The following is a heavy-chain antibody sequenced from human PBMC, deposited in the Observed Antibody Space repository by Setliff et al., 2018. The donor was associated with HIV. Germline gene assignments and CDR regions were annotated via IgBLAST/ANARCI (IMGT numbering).Heavy chain of an antibody. CDR2: IHTSGST. J-gene: IGHJ3*02. CDR3: AKFYCPHGVCYGFDI. D-gene: IGHD2-8*01. Sequence: LSLTCTVSGGSMTNYWSWIRQPPGKGLEFIGHIHTSGSTIYNPSLKSRLTITIDTSRNQFSLKLTSVTAADTAVYYCAKFYCPHGVCYGFDIWGQGTMVTVS. V-gene: IGHV4-4*09. CDR1: GGSMTNY.